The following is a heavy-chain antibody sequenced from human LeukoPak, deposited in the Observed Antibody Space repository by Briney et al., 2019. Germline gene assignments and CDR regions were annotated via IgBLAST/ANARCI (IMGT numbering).Heavy chain of an antibody. J-gene: IGHJ4*02. CDR2: IYTSGSI. V-gene: IGHV4-61*02. Sequence: PSETLSLTCTVSGGSISSGSYYWDWIRQPAGKGLEWIGRIYTSGSINYNPSLKSRVTISVDTSKNQFSLKLSSVTAADTAVYYCARDLLEGVVDYWGQGTLVTVSS. D-gene: IGHD3-3*01. CDR1: GGSISSGSYY. CDR3: ARDLLEGVVDY.